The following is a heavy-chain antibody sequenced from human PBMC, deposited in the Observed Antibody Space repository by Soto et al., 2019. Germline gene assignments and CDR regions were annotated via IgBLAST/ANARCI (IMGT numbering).Heavy chain of an antibody. CDR2: INAGNGNT. CDR3: ARGVLRYFDWLESQNAFDI. Sequence: GASVKVSCKASGYTFTSYAMHWVRQAPGQRLEWMGWINAGNGNTKYSQKFQGRVTITRDTSASTAYMELSSLRSEDTAVYYCARGVLRYFDWLESQNAFDIWGQGTMVTV. J-gene: IGHJ3*02. D-gene: IGHD3-9*01. CDR1: GYTFTSYA. V-gene: IGHV1-3*01.